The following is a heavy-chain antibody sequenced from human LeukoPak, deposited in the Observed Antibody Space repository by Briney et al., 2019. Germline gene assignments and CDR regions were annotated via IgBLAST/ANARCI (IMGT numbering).Heavy chain of an antibody. CDR3: AKETFSSGWYYFDY. V-gene: IGHV3-33*06. J-gene: IGHJ4*02. D-gene: IGHD6-19*01. CDR2: IWYDGSNK. Sequence: GGSLRLPCAASGFTFSRYGMHWVRQAPGKGLEWVAVIWYDGSNKYYADSVKGRFTISRDNSKNTLYLQMNSLRAEDTAVYYCAKETFSSGWYYFDYWGQGTLVTVSS. CDR1: GFTFSRYG.